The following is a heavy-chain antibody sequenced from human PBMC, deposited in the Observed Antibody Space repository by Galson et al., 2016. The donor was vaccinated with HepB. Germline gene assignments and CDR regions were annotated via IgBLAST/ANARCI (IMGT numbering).Heavy chain of an antibody. CDR2: IYNSGIT. CDR1: GGSISSGHYY. Sequence: TLSLTCTVSGGSISSGHYYWSWIRQRPGKGLEWIGNIYNSGITYYNPSLKSRVSISVDTSKNQFSLKLSSVTAADTAVYYCARVSRIIMVRDAFDTWGQGTMVTVSA. CDR3: ARVSRIIMVRDAFDT. V-gene: IGHV4-31*03. D-gene: IGHD3-10*01. J-gene: IGHJ3*02.